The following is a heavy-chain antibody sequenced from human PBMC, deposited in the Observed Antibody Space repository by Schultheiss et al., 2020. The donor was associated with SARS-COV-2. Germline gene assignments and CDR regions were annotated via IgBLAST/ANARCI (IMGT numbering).Heavy chain of an antibody. CDR2: IKQDGSEK. Sequence: GGSLRLSCAASGFTFSSYAMHWVRQAPGKGLEWVANIKQDGSEKYYVDSVKGRFTISRDNAKNSLYLQMNSLRVEDTAVYYCATINWNYEGIVRWGQGTLVTVSS. J-gene: IGHJ4*02. CDR3: ATINWNYEGIVR. V-gene: IGHV3-7*01. D-gene: IGHD1-7*01. CDR1: GFTFSSYA.